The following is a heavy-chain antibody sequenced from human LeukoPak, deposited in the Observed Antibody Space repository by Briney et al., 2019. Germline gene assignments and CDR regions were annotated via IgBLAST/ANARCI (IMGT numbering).Heavy chain of an antibody. Sequence: ASVKISCKASGYTFTSYDINWVRQATGQGLEWMGWMNPNSGNTGYAQKFQGRVTMTRNTSISTAYMELSRLRSDDTAVYYCARAYYDFWSGYPSRYYFDYWGQGTLVTVSS. CDR2: MNPNSGNT. CDR1: GYTFTSYD. D-gene: IGHD3-3*01. V-gene: IGHV1-8*01. CDR3: ARAYYDFWSGYPSRYYFDY. J-gene: IGHJ4*02.